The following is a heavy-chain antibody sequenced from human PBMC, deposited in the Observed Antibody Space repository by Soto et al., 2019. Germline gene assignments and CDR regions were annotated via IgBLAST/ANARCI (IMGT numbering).Heavy chain of an antibody. CDR3: VWDLPPYYFEY. J-gene: IGHJ4*02. CDR2: ISAYNGYT. D-gene: IGHD1-26*01. Sequence: ASVKVSCKASGYTFTSYGISWVRQAPGQGLEWMGWISAYNGYTDYAQKFQGRVTMTEDTSTDTAYMELSSLRSEDTAVYYCVWDLPPYYFEYWGQGTLVTVSS. V-gene: IGHV1-18*01. CDR1: GYTFTSYG.